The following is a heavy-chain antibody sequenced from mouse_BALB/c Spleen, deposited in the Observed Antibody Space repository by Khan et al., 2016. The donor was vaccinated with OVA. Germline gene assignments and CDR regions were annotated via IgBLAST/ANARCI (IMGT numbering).Heavy chain of an antibody. Sequence: QVQLKESGAELVRPGTSVKMSCKAAGYTFTNYWIGWVKQRPGHGLEWIGDIFPGGGYTNYNEKLKGKATLTADKSSITAYMQLSSLTSEDSAISYGARGGAAGAPWDYFDYWGQGTTLTVSS. CDR1: GYTFTNYW. V-gene: IGHV1-63*02. J-gene: IGHJ2*01. CDR2: IFPGGGYT. CDR3: ARGGAAGAPWDYFDY. D-gene: IGHD3-3*01.